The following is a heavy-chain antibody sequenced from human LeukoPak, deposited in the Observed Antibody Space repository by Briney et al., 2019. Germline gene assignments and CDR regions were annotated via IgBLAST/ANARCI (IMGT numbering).Heavy chain of an antibody. CDR3: VRGGSSVSFDY. CDR2: INSDGGNT. J-gene: IGHJ4*02. CDR1: GFTFSNYW. V-gene: IGHV3-74*01. D-gene: IGHD3-10*01. Sequence: GGSLRLTCAASGFTFSNYWMHWVPQTPGKGLVWVSRINSDGGNTNYTDSVKGRFTVSRDNAKNTLYVQINSLRVEDTALYGCVRGGSSVSFDYWGQGTLVAVSS.